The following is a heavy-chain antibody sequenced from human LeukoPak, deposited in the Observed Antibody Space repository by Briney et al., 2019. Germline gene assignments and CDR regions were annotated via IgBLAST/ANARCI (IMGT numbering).Heavy chain of an antibody. CDR2: ISFDGSGK. CDR3: ARDFNLGTTDSY. D-gene: IGHD4-4*01. J-gene: IGHJ4*02. CDR1: GFSFSAYG. V-gene: IGHV3-30*03. Sequence: PGGSLRLSCAASGFSFSAYGMHWVRQAPGKGLEWVAVISFDGSGKYYADSVKGRFTISRDGSKNTLDLQMNSLRAEDTAVYYCARDFNLGTTDSYWGQGTLVTVSS.